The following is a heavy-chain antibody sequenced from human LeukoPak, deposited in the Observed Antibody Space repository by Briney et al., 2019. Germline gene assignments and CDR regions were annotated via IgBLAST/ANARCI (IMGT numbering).Heavy chain of an antibody. J-gene: IGHJ4*02. CDR1: GLNFDDYA. V-gene: IGHV3-9*01. CDR3: AKAHDYGDYAGFDY. CDR2: ISWNSGNI. Sequence: PGRPLRLSCAASGLNFDDYAMHWVRQAPGKGLEWVSGISWNSGNIAYADSVKGRFTISRDSAKTSLYLQINNLRAEDTALYYCAKAHDYGDYAGFDYWGQGTLVSVSS. D-gene: IGHD4-17*01.